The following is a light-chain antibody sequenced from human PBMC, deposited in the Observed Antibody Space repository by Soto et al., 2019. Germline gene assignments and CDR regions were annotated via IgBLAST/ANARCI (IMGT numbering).Light chain of an antibody. Sequence: EIVMTPSPATLSVSPGERATLSCRASQSVSSNLAWYQQKPGQAPRLLIYGASTRATGIPARFSGSGSGTEFTLTISSLQSEDFAVYYCQQYNNWVGTFGQGTKVDIK. CDR3: QQYNNWVGT. V-gene: IGKV3-15*01. CDR2: GAS. J-gene: IGKJ1*01. CDR1: QSVSSN.